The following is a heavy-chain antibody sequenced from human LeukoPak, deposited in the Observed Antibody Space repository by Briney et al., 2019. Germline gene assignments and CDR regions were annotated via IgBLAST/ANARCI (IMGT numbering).Heavy chain of an antibody. CDR1: GSTFTSYA. CDR2: INDSGGST. CDR3: AKALRCSGGSCYPPYFDY. Sequence: GGSLRLSCAASGSTFTSYAMSWVRQAPGKGLEWVSAINDSGGSTYYPESVKGRFTLSRDNYKNTLYLQMNILRAEDTAVYYCAKALRCSGGSCYPPYFDYWGQGTLVTVSS. J-gene: IGHJ4*02. D-gene: IGHD2-15*01. V-gene: IGHV3-23*01.